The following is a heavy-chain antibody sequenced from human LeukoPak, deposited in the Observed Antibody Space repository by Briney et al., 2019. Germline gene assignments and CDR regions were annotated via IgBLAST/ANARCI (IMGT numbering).Heavy chain of an antibody. D-gene: IGHD2-2*01. CDR3: AKGWGPAAHPFADYYYMDV. CDR2: ISYDGSNK. V-gene: IGHV3-30-3*01. Sequence: GRSLRLSCAASGFTFSSYAMHWVRQAPGKGLEWVAVISYDGSNKYYADSVKGRFTISRDNSKNTLYLQMNSLRAEDTAVYYCAKGWGPAAHPFADYYYMDVWGKGTTVTVSS. CDR1: GFTFSSYA. J-gene: IGHJ6*03.